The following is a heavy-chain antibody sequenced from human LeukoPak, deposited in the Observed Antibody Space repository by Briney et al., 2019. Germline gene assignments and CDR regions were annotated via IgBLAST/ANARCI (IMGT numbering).Heavy chain of an antibody. CDR1: GFTFTTYS. Sequence: GGSLRLSCEASGFTFTTYSMTWVRQAPGKGLEWVSIISSGSSAIFSADALKGRFTISRDDAKNLLYLDMNSLRAEDTAAYYCARESIDFWSGYTHGYMDVWGKGTTVTVSS. V-gene: IGHV3-21*04. CDR3: ARESIDFWSGYTHGYMDV. CDR2: ISSGSSAI. J-gene: IGHJ6*03. D-gene: IGHD3-3*01.